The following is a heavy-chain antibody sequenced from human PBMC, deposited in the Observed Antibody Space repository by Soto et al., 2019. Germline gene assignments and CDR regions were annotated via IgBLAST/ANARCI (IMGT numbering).Heavy chain of an antibody. Sequence: QVQLQQWGAGLLKPSETLSLTCAVYGGSFSGYYWSWIRQPPGKGLEWIGEINHSGSTNYNPSLKSRDTISVDTSKNQFSLKLSSVTAADTAVYYCARRGRIRVPVDYWGQGTLVTVSS. CDR1: GGSFSGYY. J-gene: IGHJ4*02. CDR3: ARRGRIRVPVDY. CDR2: INHSGST. D-gene: IGHD2-15*01. V-gene: IGHV4-34*01.